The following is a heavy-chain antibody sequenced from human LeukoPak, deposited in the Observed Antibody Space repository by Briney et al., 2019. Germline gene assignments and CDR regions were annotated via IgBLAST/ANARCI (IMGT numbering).Heavy chain of an antibody. J-gene: IGHJ6*02. CDR3: ARGNTKIVPAAIALFYYYYYGMDV. CDR2: MNPNSGNT. V-gene: IGHV1-8*01. Sequence: ASVKVSCKASGYTFTSYDINWVRQATGQGLEWMGWMNPNSGNTGYAQKFQGRVTMTRITSISTAYMELSSLRSEDTAVYYCARGNTKIVPAAIALFYYYYYGMDVWGQGTTVTVSS. CDR1: GYTFTSYD. D-gene: IGHD2-2*01.